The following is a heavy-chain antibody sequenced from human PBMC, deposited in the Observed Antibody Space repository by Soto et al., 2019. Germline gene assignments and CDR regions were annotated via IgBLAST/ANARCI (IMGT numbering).Heavy chain of an antibody. CDR1: GFAISRGYY. CDR2: IYPSVSS. CDR3: AREKVGTTFFDT. V-gene: IGHV4-38-2*02. D-gene: IGHD2-21*02. Sequence: SETLSLTCSVSGFAISRGYYWSWVRQPPGKALEWIGSIYPSVSSYHNPSLATRLGLSIDASKNQFTLNLTSVTAADTALYFCAREKVGTTFFDTWGQGIQVTVSS. J-gene: IGHJ4*02.